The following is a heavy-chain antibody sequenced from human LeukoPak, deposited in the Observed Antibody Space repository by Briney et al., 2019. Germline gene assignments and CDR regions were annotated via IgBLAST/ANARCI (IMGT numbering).Heavy chain of an antibody. CDR1: GYTFTDYY. D-gene: IGHD3-10*01. J-gene: IGHJ5*02. CDR2: INPNSGGT. Sequence: ASVRVSYKASGYTFTDYYMHWVRQAPGQGREWMGWINPNSGGTNYAQKFQGWVTMTRDTSISTAYMELSRLRSDDTAVYYCARDRLTMVRGVSKGGNWFDPWGQGTLVTVSS. V-gene: IGHV1-2*04. CDR3: ARDRLTMVRGVSKGGNWFDP.